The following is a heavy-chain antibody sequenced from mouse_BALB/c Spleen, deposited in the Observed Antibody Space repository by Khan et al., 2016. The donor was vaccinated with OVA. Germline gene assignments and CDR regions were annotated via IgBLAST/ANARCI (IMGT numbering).Heavy chain of an antibody. CDR1: GFTFTDYY. V-gene: IGHV7-3*02. J-gene: IGHJ4*01. Sequence: VELVESGGGLVQPGGSLRLSCATSGFTFTDYYMSWVRQPPGKALEWLAFIRNKANAYTTEYSASVKGRFTISRDNSQSFLYLQMNTLRAENSATDCCASDNHNAMDYWGQGTSVTVSS. CDR2: IRNKANAYTT. D-gene: IGHD6-1*01. CDR3: ASDNHNAMDY.